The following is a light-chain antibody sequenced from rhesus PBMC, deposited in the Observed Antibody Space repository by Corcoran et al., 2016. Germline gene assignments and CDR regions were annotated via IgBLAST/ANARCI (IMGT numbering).Light chain of an antibody. CDR2: EVS. V-gene: IGLV2-32*02. Sequence: QAALTQPRSVSGSPGQSVTISCTGTSSDIGGYNYVSWYQQHPGTAPQLMIYEVSMRPSGVSDRFSGSKSGNTASLTISGLQAEDEADYYCSSYAGSNIFVFGSGTKLTVL. J-gene: IGLJ6*01. CDR3: SSYAGSNIFV. CDR1: SSDIGGYNY.